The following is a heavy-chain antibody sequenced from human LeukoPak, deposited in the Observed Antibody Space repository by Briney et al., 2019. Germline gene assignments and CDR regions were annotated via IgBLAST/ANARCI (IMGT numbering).Heavy chain of an antibody. V-gene: IGHV3-74*01. CDR1: GFTFSSYW. CDR2: INSDGSST. J-gene: IGHJ4*02. Sequence: GGSLRLPCAASGFTFSSYWMHWVRQAPGKGLVWVSRINSDGSSTSYADSVKGRFTISRDNAKNTLYLQMNSLRAEDTAVYYXASLPTQIGYSSGWNYWGQGTLVTVSS. D-gene: IGHD6-19*01. CDR3: ASLPTQIGYSSGWNY.